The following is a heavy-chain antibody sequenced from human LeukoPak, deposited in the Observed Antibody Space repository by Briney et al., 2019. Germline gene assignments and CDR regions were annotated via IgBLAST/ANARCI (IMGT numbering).Heavy chain of an antibody. CDR1: GFTFSSYS. CDR3: ARGSAAGYDYIWGSYRLANDY. Sequence: PGGSLRLSCAASGFTFSSYSMYWVRQAPGKGLEWVSYISSSSSTIYYADSVKGRFTISRDNAKNSLYLQMNSLRDEDTAVYYCARGSAAGYDYIWGSYRLANDYWGQGTLVTVSS. D-gene: IGHD3-16*02. V-gene: IGHV3-48*02. J-gene: IGHJ4*02. CDR2: ISSSSSTI.